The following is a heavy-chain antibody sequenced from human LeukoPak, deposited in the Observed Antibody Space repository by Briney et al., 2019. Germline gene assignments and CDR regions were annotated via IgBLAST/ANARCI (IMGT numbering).Heavy chain of an antibody. CDR2: IYHSGSS. Sequence: SETLSLTCAVSGGSISSSSWWSWVRQTPGKGLEWIGEIYHSGSSNYNPSLKSRVTISADQPKRQFSLKLSSVTAADTAVYYCARTLYITMIVAEGAFDIWGQGTRVTVSS. CDR3: ARTLYITMIVAEGAFDI. V-gene: IGHV4-4*02. D-gene: IGHD3-22*01. CDR1: GGSISSSSW. J-gene: IGHJ3*02.